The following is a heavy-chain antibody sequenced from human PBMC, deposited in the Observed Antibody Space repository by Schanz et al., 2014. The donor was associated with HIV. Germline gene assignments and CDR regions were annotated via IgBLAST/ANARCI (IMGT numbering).Heavy chain of an antibody. D-gene: IGHD6-13*01. J-gene: IGHJ6*02. CDR2: MWYDESHK. V-gene: IGHV3-33*01. CDR3: ARETSGFSTSWPPRYHYYGMDV. CDR1: GFTFSSSG. Sequence: QEQLVESGGGVVQPGRSLRLSCTASGFTFSSSGMHWVRQAPGKGLEWVAAMWYDESHKGYADSVKGRFTISRDNSKNTLYLEMNSLRPEDTAVYYCARETSGFSTSWPPRYHYYGMDVWGRGTTVTVSS.